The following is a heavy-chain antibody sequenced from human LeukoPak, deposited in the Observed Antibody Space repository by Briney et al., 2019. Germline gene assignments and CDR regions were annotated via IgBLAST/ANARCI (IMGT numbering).Heavy chain of an antibody. D-gene: IGHD6-19*01. CDR3: ARDNSGPDY. CDR1: GFTFSSYS. Sequence: GGSLRLSCAASGFTFSSYSMNWVRQAPGKGLEWVANIKQDGSEKYNVDSVKGRFTISRDNAKNSLYLQMNSLRAEDTAVYYCARDNSGPDYWGQGTLVTVSS. CDR2: IKQDGSEK. J-gene: IGHJ4*02. V-gene: IGHV3-7*01.